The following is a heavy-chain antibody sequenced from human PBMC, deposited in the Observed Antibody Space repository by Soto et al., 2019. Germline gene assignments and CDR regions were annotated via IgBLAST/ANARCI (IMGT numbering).Heavy chain of an antibody. Sequence: GGSLGLSCAASGFTFSSYAMSWVRQAPGKGLEWVSAISGSGGSTYYADSVKGLFTISRDNSKNTLYLQMNSLRAEDTAVYYCAKVKQQLVLYFDYWGQGTLVTVSS. J-gene: IGHJ4*02. D-gene: IGHD6-13*01. V-gene: IGHV3-23*01. CDR1: GFTFSSYA. CDR3: AKVKQQLVLYFDY. CDR2: ISGSGGST.